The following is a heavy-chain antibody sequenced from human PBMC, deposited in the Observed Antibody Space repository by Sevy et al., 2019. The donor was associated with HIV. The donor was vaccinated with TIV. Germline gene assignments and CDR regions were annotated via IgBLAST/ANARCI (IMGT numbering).Heavy chain of an antibody. CDR3: ARDRLSDAFDI. Sequence: SETLSLTCTVSGGSISSYYWSWIRQPPGKVLEWIGYIYYSGSTNYNPSLKSRVTISVDTSKNQFSLKLSSVTAADTAVYYCARDRLSDAFDIWGQGTMVTVSS. J-gene: IGHJ3*02. D-gene: IGHD6-6*01. CDR2: IYYSGST. CDR1: GGSISSYY. V-gene: IGHV4-59*13.